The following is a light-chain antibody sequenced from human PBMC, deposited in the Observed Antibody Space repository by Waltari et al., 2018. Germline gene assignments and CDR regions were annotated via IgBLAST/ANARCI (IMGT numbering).Light chain of an antibody. V-gene: IGLV2-8*01. Sequence: QSALTQPPSAPGSPGPSVTISCTGTSSDVGGYNYVSWYQQHPGKAPKLMIYEVSKRPSGVPDRFSGSKSGNTASLTVSGLQAEDEADYYCSSYAGSNNHVVFGGGTKLTVL. CDR2: EVS. CDR3: SSYAGSNNHVV. CDR1: SSDVGGYNY. J-gene: IGLJ2*01.